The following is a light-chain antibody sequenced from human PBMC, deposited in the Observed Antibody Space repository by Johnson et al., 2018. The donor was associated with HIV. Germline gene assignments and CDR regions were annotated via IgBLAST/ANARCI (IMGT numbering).Light chain of an antibody. CDR3: GTWDSSLSADV. Sequence: QSVLTQPPSVSAAPGQKVTISCSGSGSNIGNNYVSWYQQLPGSAPKLLIYENNKRPSGIPGRFSGSKSGTSATLGITGLQTGDEADYYCGTWDSSLSADVFGPGNTFTF. V-gene: IGLV1-51*02. CDR2: ENN. J-gene: IGLJ1*01. CDR1: GSNIGNNY.